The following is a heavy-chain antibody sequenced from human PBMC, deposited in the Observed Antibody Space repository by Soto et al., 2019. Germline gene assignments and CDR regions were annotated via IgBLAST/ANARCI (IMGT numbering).Heavy chain of an antibody. J-gene: IGHJ4*02. Sequence: QVQLVESGGGVVQPGRSLRLSCAASGFTFSSYAMHWVRQAPGKGLEWVAVISYDGSNKYYADSVKGRFTITRDNSKNTLYLQLNSLTAEDTAVFYCVSGIYLEFWGQGTLVTVSS. CDR1: GFTFSSYA. CDR2: ISYDGSNK. V-gene: IGHV3-30-3*01. D-gene: IGHD1-26*01. CDR3: VSGIYLEF.